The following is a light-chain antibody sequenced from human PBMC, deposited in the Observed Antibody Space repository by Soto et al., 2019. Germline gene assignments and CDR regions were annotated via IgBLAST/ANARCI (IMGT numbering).Light chain of an antibody. V-gene: IGKV1-27*01. Sequence: DIQMTQSPSSLSASVGDGGTITCRASQGISNFLAWYQQKPGKVPKLLISAASTLQSGVPSRFSGSGSGTDFTLTIISLQPEDVATYYCQKYSSVITFGQGTRLEIK. CDR2: AAS. CDR1: QGISNF. J-gene: IGKJ5*01. CDR3: QKYSSVIT.